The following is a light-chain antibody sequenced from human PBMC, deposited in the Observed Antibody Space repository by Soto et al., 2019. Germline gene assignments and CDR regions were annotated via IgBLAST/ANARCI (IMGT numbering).Light chain of an antibody. CDR1: QSLRSN. J-gene: IGKJ1*01. CDR2: GAS. V-gene: IGKV3-15*01. CDR3: QQYSQWPPWT. Sequence: EIVMTQSPATLSVSPGETATLSCWASQSLRSNFAWYQQKPGQAPRLLIYGASTRVTGTPARFSVSGSGTEFTLTISRLQSEDFAVYYCQQYSQWPPWTFGQGTKVEIK.